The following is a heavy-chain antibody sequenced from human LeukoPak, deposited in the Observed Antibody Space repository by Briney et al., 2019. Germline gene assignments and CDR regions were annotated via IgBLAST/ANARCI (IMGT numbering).Heavy chain of an antibody. Sequence: ASVKVSCKASGYTFTGYYMHWVRQAPGQGLEWMGWISAYNGNIKYAQKFQGRVTMTTDTSTSTAYMELRSLRSDDTAMYFCARDDLDCSGGTCYPDDFWGQGTLVTVSS. D-gene: IGHD2-15*01. CDR1: GYTFTGYY. CDR2: ISAYNGNI. V-gene: IGHV1-18*04. J-gene: IGHJ4*02. CDR3: ARDDLDCSGGTCYPDDF.